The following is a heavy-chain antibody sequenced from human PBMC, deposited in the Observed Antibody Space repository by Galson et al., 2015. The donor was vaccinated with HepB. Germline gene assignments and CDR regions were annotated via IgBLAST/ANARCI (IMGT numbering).Heavy chain of an antibody. J-gene: IGHJ6*02. V-gene: IGHV1-24*01. D-gene: IGHD1-26*01. CDR2: FDPEDGET. CDR3: ATGVGATHDYYYGMDV. CDR1: GYTLTELS. Sequence: SVKVSCKVSGYTLTELSMHWVRQAPGKGLEWMGGFDPEDGETIYAQKFQGRVTMTEDTSTDTAYMELSSLRSEDTAVYYCATGVGATHDYYYGMDVWGQGTTVTVSS.